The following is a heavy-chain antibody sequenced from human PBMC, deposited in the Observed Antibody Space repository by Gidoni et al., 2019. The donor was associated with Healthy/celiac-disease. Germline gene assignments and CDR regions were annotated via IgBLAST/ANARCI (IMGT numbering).Heavy chain of an antibody. CDR2: INPNSGGT. D-gene: IGHD5-12*01. J-gene: IGHJ4*02. CDR1: GYTFTGYY. CDR3: ARVEPFGGYYFDY. Sequence: QVQLVQSGSEVKKPGASVKVSCNASGYTFTGYYMHWVRQSPGQGLEWMGWINPNSGGTNYAQKFQGWVTMTRDTSISTAYMELSRLRSDDTAVYYCARVEPFGGYYFDYWGQGTLVTVSS. V-gene: IGHV1-2*04.